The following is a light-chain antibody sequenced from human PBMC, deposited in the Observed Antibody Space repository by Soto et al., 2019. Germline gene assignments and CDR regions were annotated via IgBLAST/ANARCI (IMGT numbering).Light chain of an antibody. CDR2: AAS. CDR3: QHSTTWT. J-gene: IGKJ1*01. Sequence: QMTQSPSSLSASAVDRITITCRASRDIGSDLSWYQQKPGKAPKLLIYAASTLQSGVPSRFSGSGSETDFTLTISSLQPEDFATYSCQHSTTWTFGQGTKVDI. CDR1: RDIGSD. V-gene: IGKV1-39*01.